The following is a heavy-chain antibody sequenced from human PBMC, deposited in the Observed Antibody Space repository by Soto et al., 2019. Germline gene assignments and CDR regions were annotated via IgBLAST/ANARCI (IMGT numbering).Heavy chain of an antibody. V-gene: IGHV1-69*06. Sequence: GASVKVSCKASGGTFSSYAISWVRQAPGQGLEWMGGIIPIFGTANYAQKFQGRVTMTGDKSTSTAYMDLSALRSDDTAMYYCARGLGLGDCWGQGTLVT. CDR2: IIPIFGTA. D-gene: IGHD3-9*01. CDR3: ARGLGLGDC. CDR1: GGTFSSYA. J-gene: IGHJ4*02.